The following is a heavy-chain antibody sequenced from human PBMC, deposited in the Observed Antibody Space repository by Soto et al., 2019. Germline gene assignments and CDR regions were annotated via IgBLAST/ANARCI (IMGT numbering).Heavy chain of an antibody. V-gene: IGHV3-66*01. CDR2: IYNGGST. J-gene: IGHJ5*02. CDR3: ATGGGPDWFDP. CDR1: GFTVSSKY. Sequence: EVQLVESGGGLVQAGGSLRLSCVASGFTVSSKYMSWVRQAPGKGLESVSIIYNGGSTFYADSVKGRFTISRDTSKNTLYLQMNSLRGEDTAVYYCATGGGPDWFDPWGQGTLVTVSS. D-gene: IGHD1-26*01.